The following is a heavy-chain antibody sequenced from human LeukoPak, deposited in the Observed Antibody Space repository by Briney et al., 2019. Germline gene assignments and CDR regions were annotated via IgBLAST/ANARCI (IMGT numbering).Heavy chain of an antibody. Sequence: GGSLRLSCAASGFTFSHYWMTWVRQAPGKGLEWVAIIRPDANDGSYVDSVKGRFTISRDNAKNSLYLQLNSLRAEDTAVYFCARADWGSIDYWGQGALVTVSS. CDR1: GFTFSHYW. J-gene: IGHJ4*02. CDR3: ARADWGSIDY. CDR2: IRPDANDG. D-gene: IGHD7-27*01. V-gene: IGHV3-7*01.